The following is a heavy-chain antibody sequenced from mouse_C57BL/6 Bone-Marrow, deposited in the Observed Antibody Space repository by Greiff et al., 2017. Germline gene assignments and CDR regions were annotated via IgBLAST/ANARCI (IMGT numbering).Heavy chain of an antibody. V-gene: IGHV14-2*01. Sequence: EVQLQQSGAELVKPGASVKLSCTASGFNIKDYYMHWVKRRTEQGLEGIGRIDPEDGETKYAPKFQGKATITADTSSNTAYLQLSSLTSEDTAVYYCASNGYDGDWFAYWGQGTLVTVSA. D-gene: IGHD2-2*01. J-gene: IGHJ3*01. CDR3: ASNGYDGDWFAY. CDR1: GFNIKDYY. CDR2: IDPEDGET.